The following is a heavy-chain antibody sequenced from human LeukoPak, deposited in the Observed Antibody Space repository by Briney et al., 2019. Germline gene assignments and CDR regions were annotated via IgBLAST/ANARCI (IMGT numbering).Heavy chain of an antibody. J-gene: IGHJ1*01. CDR2: IGGSGGST. CDR1: GFTFSSYS. Sequence: GGSLRLSCAASGFTFSSYSMNWVRQAPGQGLEWVSGIGGSGGSTYYADSVKGRFTISRDNSKNTLYLQMNSLRAEDTAVYYCARDLDNYSGSGSYYNGDPLFQHWGQGTLVTVSS. CDR3: ARDLDNYSGSGSYYNGDPLFQH. D-gene: IGHD3-10*01. V-gene: IGHV3-23*01.